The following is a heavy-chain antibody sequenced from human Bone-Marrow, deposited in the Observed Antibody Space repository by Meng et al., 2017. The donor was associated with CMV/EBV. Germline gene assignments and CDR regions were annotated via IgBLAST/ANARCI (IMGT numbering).Heavy chain of an antibody. D-gene: IGHD3-22*01. J-gene: IGHJ4*02. CDR1: GFTFSSYA. CDR3: ARLGSGYYTDY. V-gene: IGHV3-20*04. Sequence: GGSLRLSCAASGFTFSSYAMSWVRQAPGKGLEWVSGINWNGGSTGYADSVKGRFTISRDNAKNSLYLQMNSLRAEDTALYYCARLGSGYYTDYWGQGTLVTVSS. CDR2: INWNGGST.